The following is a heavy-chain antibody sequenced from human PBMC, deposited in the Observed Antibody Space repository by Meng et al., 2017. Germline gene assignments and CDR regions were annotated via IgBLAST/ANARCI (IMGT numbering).Heavy chain of an antibody. CDR1: GFSLSTSGVG. V-gene: IGHV2-5*01. J-gene: IGHJ5*02. CDR2: IYWNDEK. D-gene: IGHD6-13*01. CDR3: AHRRGMAAAGA. Sequence: SGPTLVKPTQTLTLTCTFSGFSLSTSGVGVGWIRQPPGKALEWLALIYWNDEKRYSPSLKSRLTITKDTSKNQVVLTMTNMDPVDTATYYCAHRRGMAAAGAWGQGTLVTVSS.